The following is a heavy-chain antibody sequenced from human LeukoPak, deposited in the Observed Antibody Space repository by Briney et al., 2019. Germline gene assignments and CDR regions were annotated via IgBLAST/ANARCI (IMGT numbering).Heavy chain of an antibody. J-gene: IGHJ4*02. CDR3: AKDHRDSSGYYLDY. V-gene: IGHV3-23*01. CDR2: ISGSGGST. D-gene: IGHD3-22*01. CDR1: GFTFSSYA. Sequence: GGSLRLSCAASGFTFSSYAMSWVRQAPGKGLEWVSAISGSGGSTYYADSVKGRFTISRDNSKNTLYLQMNSLRAEDTAVYYCAKDHRDSSGYYLDYWGQGTLVTVSS.